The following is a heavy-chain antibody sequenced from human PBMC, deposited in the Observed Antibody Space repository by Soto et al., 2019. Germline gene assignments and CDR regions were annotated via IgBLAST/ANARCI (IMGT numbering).Heavy chain of an antibody. CDR1: GGSISSYY. V-gene: IGHV4-59*08. CDR3: ARHVPFRKKREEVVGGPLDY. CDR2: IYYSGST. J-gene: IGHJ4*02. Sequence: PSETLSLTCTVSGGSISSYYWSWIRQPPGKGLERIGYIYYSGSTNYNPSLNSRVTISVDTSKNQFSLKLSSVTAVDTAVYYCARHVPFRKKREEVVGGPLDYWGQGTLVTVSS. D-gene: IGHD2-15*01.